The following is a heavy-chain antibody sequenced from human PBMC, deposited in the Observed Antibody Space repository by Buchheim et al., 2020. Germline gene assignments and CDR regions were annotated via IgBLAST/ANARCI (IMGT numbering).Heavy chain of an antibody. CDR1: GFTFSSYG. CDR2: ISGSGGST. Sequence: EVQLVESGGGLIQPGESLRLSCIASGFTFSSYGMSWVRQAPGKGLEWASSISGSGGSTYHADSVKGRFSIPRGNSDNTLYLQMNSLRAEDTAVYYCAKKVGFYLQYWGQGTL. V-gene: IGHV3-23*04. D-gene: IGHD2/OR15-2a*01. CDR3: AKKVGFYLQY. J-gene: IGHJ4*02.